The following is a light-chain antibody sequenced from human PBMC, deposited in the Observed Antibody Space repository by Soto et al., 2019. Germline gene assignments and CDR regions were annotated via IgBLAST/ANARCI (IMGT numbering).Light chain of an antibody. Sequence: DIQMTQSPPSLSASVGDRVTITCRASQDIRNFVAWYQQKPGKAPKLLIYAASTLQSGVPSRFSGSGSWTDFTLTINSLQPEDVATYSCQKYSIVPVFGPGTKVEIK. V-gene: IGKV1-27*01. CDR3: QKYSIVPV. CDR1: QDIRNF. CDR2: AAS. J-gene: IGKJ3*01.